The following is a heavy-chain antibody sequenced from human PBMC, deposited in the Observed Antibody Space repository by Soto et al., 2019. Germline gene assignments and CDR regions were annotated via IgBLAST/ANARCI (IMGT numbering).Heavy chain of an antibody. CDR1: GFTFGSYD. J-gene: IGHJ6*02. V-gene: IGHV3-13*04. D-gene: IGHD6-19*01. CDR3: ARSIAVAGSQTRGGMDV. CDR2: IGTAGDT. Sequence: EVQLVESGGGLVQSGGSLRLSCAASGFTFGSYDMHWVRQATGKGLEWVSAIGTAGDTYYPGSVKGRFTISRENAKNSLYLQMNSLRAGDTAVYYCARSIAVAGSQTRGGMDVWGQGTTVTVSS.